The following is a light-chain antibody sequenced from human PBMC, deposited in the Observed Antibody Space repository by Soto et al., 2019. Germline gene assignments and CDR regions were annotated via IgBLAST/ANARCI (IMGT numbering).Light chain of an antibody. Sequence: EMVMTQSQATLSVSPGEKATLSCGASQNLNRNLAWYQQQPGQAPRLLIYGASTRATGIPARFSGSGSGTDFTLTISSLQSEDFAVYYCQQYDKWPHTFGQGTKLEIK. CDR2: GAS. CDR3: QQYDKWPHT. J-gene: IGKJ2*01. CDR1: QNLNRN. V-gene: IGKV3-15*01.